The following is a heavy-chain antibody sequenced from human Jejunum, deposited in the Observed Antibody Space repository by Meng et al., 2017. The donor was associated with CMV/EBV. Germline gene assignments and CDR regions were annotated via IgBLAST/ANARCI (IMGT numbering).Heavy chain of an antibody. V-gene: IGHV1-18*01. J-gene: IGHJ4*02. Sequence: QCQLLQFRSGVKKAWASGMASCRVSGYTFNHHGFNWIRQAPGQGLEWLGLSSCYNGDTISAQKVQVRFTMTMDRSACTAYMDLRILRSDYTAIYYCARDPSNTSGRHAYFDSWGQGTLVTVSS. CDR1: GYTFNHHG. CDR3: ARDPSNTSGRHAYFDS. D-gene: IGHD6-19*01. CDR2: SSCYNGDT.